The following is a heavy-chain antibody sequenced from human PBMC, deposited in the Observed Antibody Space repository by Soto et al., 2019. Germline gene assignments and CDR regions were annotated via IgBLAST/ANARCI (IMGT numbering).Heavy chain of an antibody. CDR3: AGGSYGGRLYYYYGMDV. Sequence: QLQLQESGPGLVKPSETLSLTCTVSGGSISSSSYYWGWIRQPPGKGLEWIGSIYYSGSTYYNPSLKNRVTISVDTSKNQFSLKLSSVTAADTAVYYCAGGSYGGRLYYYYGMDVWGQGTTVTVSS. J-gene: IGHJ6*02. V-gene: IGHV4-39*01. CDR1: GGSISSSSYY. CDR2: IYYSGST. D-gene: IGHD1-26*01.